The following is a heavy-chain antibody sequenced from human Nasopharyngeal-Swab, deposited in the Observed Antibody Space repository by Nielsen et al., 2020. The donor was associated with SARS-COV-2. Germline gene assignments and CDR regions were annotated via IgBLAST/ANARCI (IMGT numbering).Heavy chain of an antibody. CDR2: IYYSGST. J-gene: IGHJ4*02. V-gene: IGHV4-31*03. CDR3: ARGGGYYYDSSGYQLNFDY. Sequence: LRLSCTVSGGSISSGGYYWSWIRQHPGKGLEWIGYIYYSGSTYYNPSLKSRVTISVDTSKNQFSLKLSSVTAADTAVYYCARGGGYYYDSSGYQLNFDYWGQGTLVTVSS. D-gene: IGHD3-22*01. CDR1: GGSISSGGYY.